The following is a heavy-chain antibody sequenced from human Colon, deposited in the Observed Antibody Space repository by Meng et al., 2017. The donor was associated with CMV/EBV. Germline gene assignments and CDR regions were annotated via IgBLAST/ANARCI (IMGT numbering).Heavy chain of an antibody. V-gene: IGHV4-34*01. J-gene: IGHJ4*02. CDR2: INHSGST. Sequence: QVQLQQGGEGLLKPSETLSLTGAFYGGSFSGYYWSWIRQPPGKGLEWIGEINHSGSTNYNPSLKSRVTISVDTSKHQFSLKLSSVTAADTAVYYCARGLYGSGRHQIDYWGQGTLVTVSS. CDR3: ARGLYGSGRHQIDY. D-gene: IGHD3-10*01. CDR1: GGSFSGYY.